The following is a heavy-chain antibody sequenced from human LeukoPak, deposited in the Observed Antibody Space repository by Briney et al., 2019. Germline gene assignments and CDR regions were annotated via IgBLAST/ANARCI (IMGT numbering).Heavy chain of an antibody. Sequence: SETLSLTCTVSGGSISSYYWSWIRQPPGKGLEWIGYIFYTGRTNYNPSLKGRVTISVDTSMNRISLRLTSVTAADTAVYYCARATTVANRVFFDYWGQGSLVTVSS. J-gene: IGHJ4*02. CDR2: IFYTGRT. D-gene: IGHD4-17*01. CDR3: ARATTVANRVFFDY. V-gene: IGHV4-59*08. CDR1: GGSISSYY.